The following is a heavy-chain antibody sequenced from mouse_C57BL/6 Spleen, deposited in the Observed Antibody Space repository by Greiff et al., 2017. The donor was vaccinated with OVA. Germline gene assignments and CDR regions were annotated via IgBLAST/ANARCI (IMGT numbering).Heavy chain of an antibody. D-gene: IGHD1-1*01. V-gene: IGHV1-55*01. Sequence: QVQLKQPGAELVKPGASVKMSCKASGYTFTSYWITWVKQRPGQGLEWIGDIYPGSGSTNYNEKFKSKATLTVDTSSSTAYMQLSSLTSEDSAVYYCARCDYYGSSPKYFDVWGTGTTVTVSS. J-gene: IGHJ1*03. CDR2: IYPGSGST. CDR3: ARCDYYGSSPKYFDV. CDR1: GYTFTSYW.